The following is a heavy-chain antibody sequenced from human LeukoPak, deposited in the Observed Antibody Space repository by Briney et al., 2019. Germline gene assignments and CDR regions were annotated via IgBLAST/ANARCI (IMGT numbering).Heavy chain of an antibody. V-gene: IGHV4-4*07. CDR3: AREDSSGYYEPFDY. D-gene: IGHD3-22*01. CDR1: GGSIGSYY. Sequence: SETLSLTCTVSGGSIGSYYWSWIRQPAGKGLEWIGRIYTSGSTNYNPSLKSRVTMSVDTSKDQFSLKLSSVTAADTAVYYCAREDSSGYYEPFDYWGQGTLVTVSS. CDR2: IYTSGST. J-gene: IGHJ4*02.